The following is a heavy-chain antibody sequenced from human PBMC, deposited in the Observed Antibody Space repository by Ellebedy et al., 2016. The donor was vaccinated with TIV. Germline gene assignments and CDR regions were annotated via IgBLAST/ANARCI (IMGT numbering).Heavy chain of an antibody. Sequence: PSETLSLTCIVSGGSISSYYWSWIRQPPGKGLEWIGYIYYNGSTNYNPSLKSRVTISVDTSKNQFSLKLSSVTASDTAVYYCARDGNSWYGDGFDIWGQGTMVTVSS. J-gene: IGHJ3*02. D-gene: IGHD6-13*01. CDR1: GGSISSYY. CDR3: ARDGNSWYGDGFDI. CDR2: IYYNGST. V-gene: IGHV4-59*01.